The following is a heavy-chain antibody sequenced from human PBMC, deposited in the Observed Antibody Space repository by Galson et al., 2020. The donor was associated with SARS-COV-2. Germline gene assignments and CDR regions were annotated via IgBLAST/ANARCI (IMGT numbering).Heavy chain of an antibody. D-gene: IGHD5-18*01. CDR3: ATTAMVTFDYYYGMDV. Sequence: GGSLRLSCAASGFTFSSYAMHWVRQAPGKGLEWVAVISYDGSNKYYADSVKGRFTISRDNSKNTLYLQMNSLRAEDTAVYYCATTAMVTFDYYYGMDVWGQGTTVTVSS. J-gene: IGHJ6*02. CDR2: ISYDGSNK. V-gene: IGHV3-30*04. CDR1: GFTFSSYA.